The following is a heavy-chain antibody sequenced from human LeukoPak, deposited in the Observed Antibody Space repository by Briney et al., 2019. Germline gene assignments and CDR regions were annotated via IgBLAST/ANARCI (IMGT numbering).Heavy chain of an antibody. D-gene: IGHD2-2*02. CDR2: ISAYNGNT. V-gene: IGHV1-18*01. J-gene: IGHJ4*02. Sequence: ASVKVSCKASGYTFTSYGISWVRQAPGQGLEWMGWISAYNGNTNYAQKLQGRVTMTTDTSTSTAYMELRSLRSDDTAVYYCARLSRSRYCSSTSCYTPDYWGQGTLVTVSS. CDR3: ARLSRSRYCSSTSCYTPDY. CDR1: GYTFTSYG.